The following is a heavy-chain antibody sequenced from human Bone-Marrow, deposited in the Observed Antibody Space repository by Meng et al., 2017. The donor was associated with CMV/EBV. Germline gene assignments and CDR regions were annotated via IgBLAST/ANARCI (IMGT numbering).Heavy chain of an antibody. D-gene: IGHD1-26*01. Sequence: GGSLRLSCAASGFTFSSYSMNWVRQAPGKGLEWVSSISSSSSYIYYADSVKGRFTISRDNAKNSLYLQMNSLRAEDTAVYYCARDVKLMGAADYWGQGTVVTVSS. CDR3: ARDVKLMGAADY. J-gene: IGHJ4*02. CDR2: ISSSSSYI. CDR1: GFTFSSYS. V-gene: IGHV3-21*01.